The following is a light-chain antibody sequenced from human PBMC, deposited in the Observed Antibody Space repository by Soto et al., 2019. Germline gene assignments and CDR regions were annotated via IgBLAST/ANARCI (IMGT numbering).Light chain of an antibody. J-gene: IGLJ1*01. CDR2: SGN. V-gene: IGLV1-44*01. CDR1: NSNIGRNT. Sequence: QPVLTQPPSASGTPGQRVTISCSGSNSNIGRNTLNWYQQLPGTAPKLLIFSGNQRPSGVPDRFSGSKSGTSASLAISGLQSEDEADYYCAVWDDSLNGRVFGTGTKVTVL. CDR3: AVWDDSLNGRV.